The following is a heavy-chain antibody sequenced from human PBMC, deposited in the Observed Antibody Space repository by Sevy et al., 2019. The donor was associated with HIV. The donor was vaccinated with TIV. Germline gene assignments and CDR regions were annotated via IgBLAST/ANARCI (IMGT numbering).Heavy chain of an antibody. V-gene: IGHV3-30*18. CDR1: GFTFRSYG. Sequence: GGSLRLSCAASGFTFRSYGMHWVRQAPGTGLEWVAVISNDGGNQYYADSVKGRFTISRDNSKNTVYLQMNSLRAEDTAVYYCAKDVSDGYNYFLDFWGQGALVTVSS. CDR3: AKDVSDGYNYFLDF. CDR2: ISNDGGNQ. J-gene: IGHJ4*02. D-gene: IGHD5-12*01.